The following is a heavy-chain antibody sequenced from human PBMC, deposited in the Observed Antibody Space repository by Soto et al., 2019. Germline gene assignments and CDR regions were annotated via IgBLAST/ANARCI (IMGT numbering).Heavy chain of an antibody. Sequence: SETLSLTCAVYGGSFSGYYWSWIRQPPGKGLEWIGEINHSGSTNYNPSLKSRVTISVDTSKNQFSLKLSSVTAADTAVYYCARRREAVAGTDYYYGMDVWGQGTTVTVSS. J-gene: IGHJ6*02. V-gene: IGHV4-34*01. CDR2: INHSGST. D-gene: IGHD6-19*01. CDR1: GGSFSGYY. CDR3: ARRREAVAGTDYYYGMDV.